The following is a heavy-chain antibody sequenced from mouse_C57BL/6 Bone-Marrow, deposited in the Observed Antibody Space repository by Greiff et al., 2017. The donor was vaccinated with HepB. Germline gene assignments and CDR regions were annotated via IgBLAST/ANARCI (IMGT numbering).Heavy chain of an antibody. CDR3: ARTGGSSYGYYFDY. CDR2: IWSGGST. J-gene: IGHJ2*01. V-gene: IGHV2-2*01. CDR1: GFSLTSYG. D-gene: IGHD1-1*01. Sequence: VKLMESGPGLVQPSQSLSITCTVSGFSLTSYGVHWVRQSPGKGLEWLGVIWSGGSTDYNAAFISRLSISKDNSKSQVFFKMNSLQADDTAIYYCARTGGSSYGYYFDYWGQGTTLTVSS.